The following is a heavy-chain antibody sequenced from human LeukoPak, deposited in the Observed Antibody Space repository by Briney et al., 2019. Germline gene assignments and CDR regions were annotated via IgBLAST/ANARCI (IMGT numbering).Heavy chain of an antibody. J-gene: IGHJ4*02. V-gene: IGHV1-3*01. D-gene: IGHD1-26*01. CDR2: INAGNGNT. CDR3: ARDRSIWGIVGATTFWDY. Sequence: ASVTVSCTASGYTFTSYAMHWVRQAPGQRLEWMGWINAGNGNTKYSQEFQGRVTITRDTSASTAYMELSSLRSDDTAVYYCARDRSIWGIVGATTFWDYWGQGTLVTVSS. CDR1: GYTFTSYA.